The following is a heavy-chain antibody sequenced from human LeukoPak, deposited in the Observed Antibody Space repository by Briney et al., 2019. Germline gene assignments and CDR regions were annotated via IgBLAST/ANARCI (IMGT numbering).Heavy chain of an antibody. CDR2: ISSSSSTI. Sequence: GGSLRLSCAASGFTFSSYSMNWVRQAPGKGLEWVSYISSSSSTIYYADSVKGRFTISRDNAKNSLYLQMNSLRAEDTAVYSCSRAPTWFGWFDPWAREPWSPSPQ. CDR1: GFTFSSYS. CDR3: SRAPTWFGWFDP. V-gene: IGHV3-48*01. J-gene: IGHJ5*02. D-gene: IGHD3-10*01.